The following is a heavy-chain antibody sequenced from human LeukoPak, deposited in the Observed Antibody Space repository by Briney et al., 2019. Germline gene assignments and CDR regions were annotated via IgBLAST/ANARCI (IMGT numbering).Heavy chain of an antibody. J-gene: IGHJ4*02. CDR2: ISSSSSYM. CDR1: GFTFSSYS. D-gene: IGHD2-2*01. V-gene: IGHV3-21*01. Sequence: GGSLRLSCAASGFTFSSYSMNWVRQAPGKGLEWVSSISSSSSYMYYADSVKGRFTISRDNAKNSPYLQMNSLRAEDTAVYYCARGDIVVVPAATDYWGQGTLVTVSS. CDR3: ARGDIVVVPAATDY.